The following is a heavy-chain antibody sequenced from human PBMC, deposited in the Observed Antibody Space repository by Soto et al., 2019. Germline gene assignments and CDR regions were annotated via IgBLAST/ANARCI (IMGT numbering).Heavy chain of an antibody. CDR1: GYTFTSYG. J-gene: IGHJ5*02. Sequence: ASVKVSCKASGYTFTSYGISWVRQAPGQGLEWMGWISAYNGNTNYAQKLQGRVTMTTDTSTSKAYMELRSLRSDDTAVYYCARDLKPQRFYYDSSGYYYNWFDPWGQGTLVTVSS. V-gene: IGHV1-18*01. CDR2: ISAYNGNT. D-gene: IGHD3-22*01. CDR3: ARDLKPQRFYYDSSGYYYNWFDP.